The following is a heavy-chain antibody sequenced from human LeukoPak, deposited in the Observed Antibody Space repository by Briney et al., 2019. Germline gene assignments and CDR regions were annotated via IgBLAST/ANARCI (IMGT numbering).Heavy chain of an antibody. V-gene: IGHV4-34*01. CDR1: GESFSGYY. CDR3: ARGGNRYFDY. J-gene: IGHJ4*02. Sequence: PSETLSLTCAVYGESFSGYYWSWIRQPPGKGLEWIGDINHSGSTNYNPSLKSRVTISVDTSKNQVSLKLRSVTAADTAVFYCARGGNRYFDYWGQGDLVTVSS. CDR2: INHSGST.